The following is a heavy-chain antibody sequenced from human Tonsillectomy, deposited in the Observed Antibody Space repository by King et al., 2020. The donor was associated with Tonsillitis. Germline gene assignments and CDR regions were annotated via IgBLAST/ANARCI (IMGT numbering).Heavy chain of an antibody. CDR2: IYYSGST. Sequence: QLQESGPGLVKPSETLSLTCTVSGGSISSSSYYWGWMRHPPGKGLEWIGSIYYSGSTYYNPSLKSRVTISVDTSKNQFSLNLGSVTAADTAVYYCAGRGSRDWFDPWGQGTLVTVSS. J-gene: IGHJ5*02. D-gene: IGHD3-10*01. CDR1: GGSISSSSYY. V-gene: IGHV4-39*07. CDR3: AGRGSRDWFDP.